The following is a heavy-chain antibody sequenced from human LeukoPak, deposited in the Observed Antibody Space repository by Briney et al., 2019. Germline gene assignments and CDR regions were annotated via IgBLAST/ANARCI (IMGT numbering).Heavy chain of an antibody. D-gene: IGHD3-10*01. CDR3: ARWVRFVTVVRGVGENYFDY. CDR1: GYTFTNSY. V-gene: IGHV1-46*01. J-gene: IGHJ4*02. Sequence: ASVKVSCKASGYTFTNSYIHWVRQAPGQVLEWMGLINPDGGNTNYAQNFQGRVTLTRDTSTSTAYMELRSLISEDTAVYYCARWVRFVTVVRGVGENYFDYWGQGTLVTVSS. CDR2: INPDGGNT.